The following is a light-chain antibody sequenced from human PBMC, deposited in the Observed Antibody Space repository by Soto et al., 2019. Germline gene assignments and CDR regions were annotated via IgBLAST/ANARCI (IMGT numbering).Light chain of an antibody. CDR3: QVWDSSSDHRGV. J-gene: IGLJ2*01. Sequence: SSELTQPPSLSVAPGQTAKIICGGDDFGRKSVHWYQQKPGQAPVLVVYDDSARASGIPGRFSGSNSGNTAALTVTRGEAWDEADYYCQVWDSSSDHRGVFGGGTKLTVL. CDR1: DFGRKS. CDR2: DDS. V-gene: IGLV3-21*02.